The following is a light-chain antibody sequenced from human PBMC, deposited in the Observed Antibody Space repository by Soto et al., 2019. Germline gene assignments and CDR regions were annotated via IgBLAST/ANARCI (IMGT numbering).Light chain of an antibody. CDR3: QQSYSTPWT. CDR1: QSISNS. Sequence: DIQMTQSPSSLSSSVGDRVTITCRASQSISNSLTWYQQKPGKAPKVLIYAASSLQSGVPSRFSGSGSGTDFTLTISSLQPEDFASYHCQQSYSTPWTFGQGTKVEIK. CDR2: AAS. V-gene: IGKV1-39*01. J-gene: IGKJ1*01.